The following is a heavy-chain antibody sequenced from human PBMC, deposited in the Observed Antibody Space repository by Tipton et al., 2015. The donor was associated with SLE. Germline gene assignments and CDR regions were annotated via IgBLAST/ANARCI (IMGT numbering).Heavy chain of an antibody. CDR1: GGTFSSYS. D-gene: IGHD3-10*01. V-gene: IGHV3-21*06. CDR2: ISTSSSYT. Sequence: QLVQSGAEVKKPGSSVKVSCKASGGTFSSYSMNWVRQAPGKGLEWVSHISTSSSYTYYADSVKGRFTISRDNSKNTRYLQMNSLRAEDTAVYYCARGDLSGSHGFDYWGQGTLVTVSS. J-gene: IGHJ4*02. CDR3: ARGDLSGSHGFDY.